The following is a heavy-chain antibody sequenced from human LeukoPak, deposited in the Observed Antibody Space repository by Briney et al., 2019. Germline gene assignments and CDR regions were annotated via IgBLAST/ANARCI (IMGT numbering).Heavy chain of an antibody. J-gene: IGHJ3*02. V-gene: IGHV3-30*03. CDR2: ISYDGSNK. D-gene: IGHD6-13*01. CDR1: GFTFSSYG. Sequence: GGSLRLSCAASGFTFSSYGMHWVRQAPGKGLAWVAVISYDGSNKYYADSVKGRFTISRDNSKNTLYLQMNSLRAEDTAVYYCASSRGAFDIWGQGTMVTVSS. CDR3: ASSRGAFDI.